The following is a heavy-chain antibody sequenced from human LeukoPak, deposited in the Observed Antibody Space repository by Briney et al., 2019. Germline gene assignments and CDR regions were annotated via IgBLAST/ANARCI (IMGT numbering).Heavy chain of an antibody. CDR2: IKQEGSEK. CDR3: ARHYYDSSGYYLSYYYYGMDV. CDR1: GFTFSSYW. D-gene: IGHD3-22*01. J-gene: IGHJ6*02. V-gene: IGHV3-7*01. Sequence: GGSLRLSCAASGFTFSSYWMSWVRQAPGKGLEWVANIKQEGSEKYYVDSVKGRFTISRDNAKNSLYLQMNSLRAEDTAVYYCARHYYDSSGYYLSYYYYGMDVWGQGTTVTVSS.